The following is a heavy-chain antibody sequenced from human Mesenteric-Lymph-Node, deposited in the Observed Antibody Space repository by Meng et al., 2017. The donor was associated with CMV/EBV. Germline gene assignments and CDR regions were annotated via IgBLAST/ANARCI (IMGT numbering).Heavy chain of an antibody. CDR1: GGSFSDYY. CDR2: INHSGST. D-gene: IGHD5-12*01. J-gene: IGHJ6*01. CDR3: ARHVGGYSAYDYYYYGMDV. Sequence: SETLSLTCTVYGGSFSDYYWTWIRQPPGKGLEWIGEINHSGSTNYNPSLKSRVTISVDTSKSQFSLILSSVTAADTAVYYCARHVGGYSAYDYYYYGMDVWGQGTSVTVSS. V-gene: IGHV4-34*01.